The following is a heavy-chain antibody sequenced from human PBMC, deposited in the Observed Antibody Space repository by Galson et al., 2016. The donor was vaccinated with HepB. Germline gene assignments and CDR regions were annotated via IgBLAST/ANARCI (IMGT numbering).Heavy chain of an antibody. CDR3: AGQGGTSFDY. CDR1: EYSFSDHW. V-gene: IGHV5-51*01. J-gene: IGHJ4*02. Sequence: QSGAEVKKSGESLKISCKGSEYSFSDHWIAWVRQMPGKGLEWMGIIWPSDSDTRYSPSFQGHVTISADESISTAYLQWTSLKASDTAMYYCAGQGGTSFDYWGQGTLLTVSS. CDR2: IWPSDSDT. D-gene: IGHD2-2*01.